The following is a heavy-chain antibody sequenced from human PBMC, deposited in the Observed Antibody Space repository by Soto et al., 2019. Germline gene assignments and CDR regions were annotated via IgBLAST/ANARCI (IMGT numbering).Heavy chain of an antibody. CDR3: AIGDCVRGTFYSLAGLLYYDMEA. D-gene: IGHD2-15*01. V-gene: IGHV3-74*02. CDR1: GFTFSTYW. CDR2: INSAGSVS. Sequence: EVQLVESGGGLVQPGGSLRLSCAASGFTFSTYWMYWVRQAPGKGLEWVSRINSAGSVSSYADSVKGRLTNSRDNVKHTVSLQVYRLRAQDTAVYYCAIGDCVRGTFYSLAGLLYYDMEAWGKGTTVTV. J-gene: IGHJ6*03.